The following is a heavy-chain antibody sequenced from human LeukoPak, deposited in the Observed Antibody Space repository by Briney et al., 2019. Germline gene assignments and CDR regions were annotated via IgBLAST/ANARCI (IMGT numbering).Heavy chain of an antibody. CDR1: GGSISSYY. J-gene: IGHJ3*02. Sequence: SETLSLTCTVSGGSISSYYWSWIRQPPGKGLEWIGYIYYSGSTNYNPSLKSRVTISVDTSKNQFSLKLSSVTAVDTAVYYCARAMKQFRDDAFDIWGQGTMVTVSS. CDR3: ARAMKQFRDDAFDI. D-gene: IGHD3-10*01. CDR2: IYYSGST. V-gene: IGHV4-59*01.